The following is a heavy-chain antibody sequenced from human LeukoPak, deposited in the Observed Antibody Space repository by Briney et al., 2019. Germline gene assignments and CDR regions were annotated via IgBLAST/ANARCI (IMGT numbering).Heavy chain of an antibody. CDR1: GFTFSDYY. Sequence: GGSLRLSCAASGFTFSDYYMSWIRQAPGKGLEGVSYISSSGSIISYADSVKGRFTISRDNAKRSLYLQMNSLRAEDTAVYYCARVWSFMSIRSMDVWGKGTTVTVSS. CDR3: ARVWSFMSIRSMDV. V-gene: IGHV3-11*04. CDR2: ISSSGSII. J-gene: IGHJ6*03. D-gene: IGHD2-21*01.